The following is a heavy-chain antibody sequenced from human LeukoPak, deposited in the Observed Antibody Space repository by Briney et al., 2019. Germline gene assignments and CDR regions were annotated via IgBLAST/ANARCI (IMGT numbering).Heavy chain of an antibody. Sequence: GGSLRLSCTASGFTFSNPRVHWVRQAPGKGLMWLSRINSDASTIDYADSVKGRFTTSRDNAKNTLYLQMNSLRAEDTAVYYCARAGYYRFDYWGQGTLVTVPS. CDR3: ARAGYYRFDY. V-gene: IGHV3-74*01. D-gene: IGHD3-10*01. J-gene: IGHJ4*02. CDR1: GFTFSNPR. CDR2: INSDASTI.